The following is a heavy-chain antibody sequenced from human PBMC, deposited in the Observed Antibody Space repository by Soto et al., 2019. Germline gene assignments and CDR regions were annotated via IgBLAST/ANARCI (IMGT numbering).Heavy chain of an antibody. J-gene: IGHJ5*02. CDR3: AKEPFEGP. CDR1: GFTFSTYA. D-gene: IGHD3-9*01. V-gene: IGHV3-23*01. Sequence: GGSLRVSCAAYGFTFSTYAMNWGRQAPGKGLEWVAVISGSGGRTNYADSVKGRFSISRDNSKNTLYLQMNSLRAEDTAIYYCAKEPFEGPWGQGTLVTVSS. CDR2: ISGSGGRT.